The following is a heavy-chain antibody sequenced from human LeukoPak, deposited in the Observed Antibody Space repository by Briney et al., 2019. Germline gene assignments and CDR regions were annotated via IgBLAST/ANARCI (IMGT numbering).Heavy chain of an antibody. CDR2: IKQDGSEK. D-gene: IGHD3-16*01. Sequence: QAGGSLRLSCTVSGFTVSSNSMSWVRQAPGKGLEWVANIKQDGSEKYYVDSVKGRFTISRDNAKNSLYLQMNSLRAEDTAVYYCARLPVAWGELGFDYWGQGTLVTVSS. V-gene: IGHV3-7*01. CDR3: ARLPVAWGELGFDY. CDR1: GFTVSSNS. J-gene: IGHJ4*02.